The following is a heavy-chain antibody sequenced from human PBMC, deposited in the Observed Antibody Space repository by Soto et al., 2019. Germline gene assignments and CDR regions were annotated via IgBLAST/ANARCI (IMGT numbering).Heavy chain of an antibody. V-gene: IGHV3-30*02. D-gene: IGHD4-17*01. CDR1: GFTFGSYG. Sequence: PGGSLRLSCVASGFTFGSYGMHWVRQAPGKGLEWVAYILYNGTIKSYGDFVKGRFIISRDNTKSTMYLQMNSLRAEDTATYHCAKEMTTNPFEYWGQGALVTVSS. CDR2: ILYNGTIK. CDR3: AKEMTTNPFEY. J-gene: IGHJ4*02.